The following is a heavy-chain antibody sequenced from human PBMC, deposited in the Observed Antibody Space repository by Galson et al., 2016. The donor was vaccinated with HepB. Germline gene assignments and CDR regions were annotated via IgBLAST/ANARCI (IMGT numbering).Heavy chain of an antibody. J-gene: IGHJ4*02. D-gene: IGHD1-14*01. CDR1: GFAFSTNT. V-gene: IGHV3-64D*06. Sequence: SLRLSCAASGFAFSTNTMHWVRQAPGKGLEHVSTINLNGDVIAYLDSVQGRFTISRDNSKNTLYLQMNSLRPEDTAVYYCLKEVFGSIDYWGQGTLVTVSS. CDR2: INLNGDVI. CDR3: LKEVFGSIDY.